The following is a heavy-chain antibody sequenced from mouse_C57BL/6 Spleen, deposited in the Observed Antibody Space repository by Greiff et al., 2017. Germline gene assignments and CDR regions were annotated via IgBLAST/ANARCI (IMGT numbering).Heavy chain of an antibody. CDR3: ARDRVGCAMDY. CDR1: GFTFSSYA. CDR2: ISDGGSYT. Sequence: EVKLVESGGGLVKPGGSLKLSCAASGFTFSSYAMSWVRQTPEKRLEWVATISDGGSYTYYPDNVKGRFTISRDNAKNNLYLQMSHLKSEDTAMYYCARDRVGCAMDYWGQGTSVTVSS. V-gene: IGHV5-4*01. D-gene: IGHD3-3*01. J-gene: IGHJ4*01.